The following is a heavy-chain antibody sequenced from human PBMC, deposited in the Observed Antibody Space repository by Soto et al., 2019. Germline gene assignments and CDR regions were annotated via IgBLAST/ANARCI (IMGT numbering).Heavy chain of an antibody. V-gene: IGHV3-30*03. CDR3: ASPQTTVTTDYYYYGMDV. J-gene: IGHJ6*02. D-gene: IGHD4-17*01. Sequence: GALRLSCAASGFTFSSYGMHWVRQAPGKGLEWVAVISYDGSNKYYADSVKGRFTISRDNSKNTLYLQMNSLRAEDTAVYYCASPQTTVTTDYYYYGMDVWGQGTTVTVSS. CDR1: GFTFSSYG. CDR2: ISYDGSNK.